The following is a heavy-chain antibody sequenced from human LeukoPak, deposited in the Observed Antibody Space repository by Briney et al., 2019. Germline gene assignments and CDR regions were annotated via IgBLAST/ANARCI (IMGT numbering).Heavy chain of an antibody. Sequence: GESLKISCKGSGDSFSNYWIGWVRQMPGKGLEWMGIIYPGDSDTRYSPSFQGQVTTSADKSISTAYLQWSSLKASDTAMYYCARGSYGQPLYFDYWGQGTLVTVSS. D-gene: IGHD5-18*01. J-gene: IGHJ4*02. CDR1: GDSFSNYW. CDR2: IYPGDSDT. CDR3: ARGSYGQPLYFDY. V-gene: IGHV5-51*01.